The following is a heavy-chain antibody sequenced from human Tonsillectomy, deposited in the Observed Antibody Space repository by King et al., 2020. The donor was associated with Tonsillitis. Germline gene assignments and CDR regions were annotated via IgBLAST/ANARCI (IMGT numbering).Heavy chain of an antibody. J-gene: IGHJ3*02. CDR1: GGSFSGYY. V-gene: IGHV4-34*01. CDR2: INHSGST. Sequence: VQLQQWGAGLLKPSETLSLTCAVYGGSFSGYYWSWIRQPPGKGLEWIGEINHSGSTNYNPSLKSRVTISVDTSKNQFSLKLSSVTAADTAVYYCARGYCSGGSCYYAFDIWGQGTMVTVSS. D-gene: IGHD2-15*01. CDR3: ARGYCSGGSCYYAFDI.